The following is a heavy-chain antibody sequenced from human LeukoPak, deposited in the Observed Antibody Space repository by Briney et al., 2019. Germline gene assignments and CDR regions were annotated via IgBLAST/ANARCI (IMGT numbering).Heavy chain of an antibody. Sequence: GRSLRLSCAASGFTLSSYGMHGVRPAPGKGLEWVAVISYDGSNKYYADSVKGRFTITRDNSKTTLYLKMNSLRPEDTTVYYCARVSRGRYDILTGYIWAFDIWGQGTMVTVSS. CDR3: ARVSRGRYDILTGYIWAFDI. V-gene: IGHV3-30*03. CDR1: GFTLSSYG. CDR2: ISYDGSNK. J-gene: IGHJ3*02. D-gene: IGHD3-9*01.